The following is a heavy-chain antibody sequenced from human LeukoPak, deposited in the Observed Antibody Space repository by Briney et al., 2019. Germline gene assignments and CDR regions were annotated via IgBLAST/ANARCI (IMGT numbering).Heavy chain of an antibody. CDR1: GFTFSSYG. CDR2: IYSGGDI. Sequence: PPGRSLRLSCAASGFTFSSYGMHWVRQAPGKGLEWVSVIYSGGDIYYADSVKGRFTISRDTSKNTLYLQMNSLRAEDTAVYYCARGVAAPIPYYFYGLDVWGQGTTVTVSS. D-gene: IGHD2-15*01. V-gene: IGHV3-NL1*01. J-gene: IGHJ6*02. CDR3: ARGVAAPIPYYFYGLDV.